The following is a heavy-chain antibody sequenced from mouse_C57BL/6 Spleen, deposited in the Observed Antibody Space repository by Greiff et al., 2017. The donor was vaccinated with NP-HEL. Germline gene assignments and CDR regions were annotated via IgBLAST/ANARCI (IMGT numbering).Heavy chain of an antibody. CDR3: ARHEDGYDREDWAMDY. CDR1: GYTFTEYT. D-gene: IGHD2-2*01. CDR2: FYPGSGSI. J-gene: IGHJ4*01. Sequence: VQLQQSGAELVKPGASVKLSCKASGYTFTEYTIHWVKQRSGQGLEWIGWFYPGSGSIKYNEKFKDKATLTADKSSSTVYMELSRLTSEDSAVYVGARHEDGYDREDWAMDYWGQGTSVTVSS. V-gene: IGHV1-62-2*01.